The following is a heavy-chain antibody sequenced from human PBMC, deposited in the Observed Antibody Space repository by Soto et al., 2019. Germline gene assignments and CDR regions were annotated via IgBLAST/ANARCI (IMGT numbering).Heavy chain of an antibody. V-gene: IGHV3-23*01. CDR2: ISGSGGST. CDR3: AKPWYYTVRGAFDI. J-gene: IGHJ3*02. CDR1: GFTFSSYA. D-gene: IGHD4-17*01. Sequence: GGALRVSCSASGFTFSSYAMSWVRQAPGKGLEWVSAISGSGGSTYYADSVKGRFTISRDNSKNTLYLQMNSLRAKDTAVYYCAKPWYYTVRGAFDIWGQGTMVTVSS.